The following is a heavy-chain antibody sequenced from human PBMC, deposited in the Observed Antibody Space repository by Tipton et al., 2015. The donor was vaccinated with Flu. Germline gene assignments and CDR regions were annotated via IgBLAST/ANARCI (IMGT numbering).Heavy chain of an antibody. CDR2: INQDGSER. D-gene: IGHD3-10*01. Sequence: SLRLSCVASGFPFSDVWMSWVRQAPGGGLEWLANINQDGSERYYVDSVKGRFTISRDNAKNSLFLQMNSLRAEDTAVYYCVRKGFGDYWGQGILVTVSS. J-gene: IGHJ4*02. V-gene: IGHV3-7*01. CDR1: GFPFSDVW. CDR3: VRKGFGDY.